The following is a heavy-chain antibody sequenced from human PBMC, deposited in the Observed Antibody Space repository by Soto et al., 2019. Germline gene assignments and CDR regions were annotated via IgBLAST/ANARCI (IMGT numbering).Heavy chain of an antibody. J-gene: IGHJ4*02. CDR1: GFTFSIYA. D-gene: IGHD3-22*01. CDR3: AKHIVILTGTIDS. Sequence: EVQLLESGGGLVQPGGSLRLSCAASGFTFSIYAMTWVRQAPGKGLEWVSGISGSGDSTYYADSLKGRFTVSRDNSKNTLYLQMNSLRADDTAVYYCAKHIVILTGTIDSLGQGTLVTGSS. CDR2: ISGSGDST. V-gene: IGHV3-23*01.